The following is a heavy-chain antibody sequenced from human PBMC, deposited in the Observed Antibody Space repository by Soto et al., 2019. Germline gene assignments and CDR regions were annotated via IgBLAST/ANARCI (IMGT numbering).Heavy chain of an antibody. J-gene: IGHJ4*02. D-gene: IGHD3-22*01. V-gene: IGHV3-66*01. CDR3: ARGGPRSSGYDPFDY. CDR1: GFPVSRNF. CDR2: IHSGGST. Sequence: GGSLRLSCAASGFPVSRNFMNWVRQAPGKGLEWVSVIHSGGSTYYADSVKGRFTISRDNSKNTLYLQMNSLRAEDTAVYYCARGGPRSSGYDPFDYWGQGTLVTVSS.